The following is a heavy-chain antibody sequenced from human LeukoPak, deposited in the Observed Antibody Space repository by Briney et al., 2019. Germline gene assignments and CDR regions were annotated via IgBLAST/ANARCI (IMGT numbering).Heavy chain of an antibody. D-gene: IGHD2-2*01. CDR2: ISYDGSNK. Sequence: PGGSLRLSCAASGVTFSSYAMHWVRQAPGQGLEWVAVISYDGSNKYYADSVKGRFTISRDNSKNTLYLQMNSLRAEDTAVYYCAREWGIVVVPAATKNYGMDVWGQGTTVTVSS. CDR1: GVTFSSYA. J-gene: IGHJ6*02. V-gene: IGHV3-30-3*01. CDR3: AREWGIVVVPAATKNYGMDV.